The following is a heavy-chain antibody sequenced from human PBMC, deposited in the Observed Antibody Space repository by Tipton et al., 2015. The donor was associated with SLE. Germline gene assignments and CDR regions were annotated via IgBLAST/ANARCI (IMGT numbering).Heavy chain of an antibody. CDR1: GGSISSYY. J-gene: IGHJ6*02. Sequence: TLSLTCTVSGGSISSYYWSWVRQPPGKGLEWIGYIYYTGSTNYNPSLKSRVTISVDTSKNLFSLKLSSVTAADTAVYYCARAYYDIFSPSGMDVWGQGTTVTVSS. D-gene: IGHD3-9*01. CDR2: IYYTGST. CDR3: ARAYYDIFSPSGMDV. V-gene: IGHV4-59*01.